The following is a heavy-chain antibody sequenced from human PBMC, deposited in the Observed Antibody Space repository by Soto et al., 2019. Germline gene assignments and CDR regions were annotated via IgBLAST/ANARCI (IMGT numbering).Heavy chain of an antibody. CDR2: ISSSSSYI. J-gene: IGHJ4*02. Sequence: SLRLSCAASGFTFSSYSMNWVRQAPGKGLEWVSSISSSSSYIYYADSVKGRFTISRDNAKNSLYLQMNSLRAEDTAVYYCARDQYYDSSGYPFDYWGQGTLVTVSS. CDR3: ARDQYYDSSGYPFDY. CDR1: GFTFSSYS. V-gene: IGHV3-21*01. D-gene: IGHD3-22*01.